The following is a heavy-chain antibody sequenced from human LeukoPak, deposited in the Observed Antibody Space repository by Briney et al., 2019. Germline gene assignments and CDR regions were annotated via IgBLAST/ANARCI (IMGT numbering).Heavy chain of an antibody. D-gene: IGHD1-26*01. Sequence: PGGSLRLSCAASGFTFSSYAMSWVRQAPGKGLEWVSAISGSGGSTYYADSVKGRFTISRDNSKNTLYLQMSSLRAEDTAVYYCAKGPVGATIGYFDYWGQGTLVTVSS. CDR1: GFTFSSYA. CDR3: AKGPVGATIGYFDY. J-gene: IGHJ4*02. V-gene: IGHV3-23*01. CDR2: ISGSGGST.